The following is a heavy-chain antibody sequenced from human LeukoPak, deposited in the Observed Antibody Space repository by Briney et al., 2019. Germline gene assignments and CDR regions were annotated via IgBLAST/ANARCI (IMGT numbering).Heavy chain of an antibody. J-gene: IGHJ4*02. Sequence: GESLKISCTGSGYSFTNYWIAWVRQMPGKGLECMGIIYPGDSETTYSPSFQGQVTISADKSITTTYLQWSSLKASDTAMYYCARRAAATRGFDYWGQGTLVTVSS. V-gene: IGHV5-51*01. D-gene: IGHD6-13*01. CDR3: ARRAAATRGFDY. CDR1: GYSFTNYW. CDR2: IYPGDSET.